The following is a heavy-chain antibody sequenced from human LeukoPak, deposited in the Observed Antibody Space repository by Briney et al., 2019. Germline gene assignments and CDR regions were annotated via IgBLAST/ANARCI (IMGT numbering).Heavy chain of an antibody. CDR2: ISGNGGST. D-gene: IGHD5-18*01. V-gene: IGHV3-43*02. J-gene: IGHJ4*02. CDR3: AKSGGYSYGYDFDY. CDR1: GFTFDDYA. Sequence: GGSLRLSCAASGFTFDDYAMHWVRQAPGKGLEWASLISGNGGSTYYAGSVKGRFTISRDNSKNSLYLQMNSLRTEDTALYYCAKSGGYSYGYDFDYWGQGTLVTVSS.